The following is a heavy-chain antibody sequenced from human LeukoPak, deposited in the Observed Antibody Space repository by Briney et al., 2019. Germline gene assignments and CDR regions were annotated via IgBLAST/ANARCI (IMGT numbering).Heavy chain of an antibody. CDR1: GFTFSSYA. V-gene: IGHV3-23*01. CDR2: ISDTGATT. D-gene: IGHD2-8*01. J-gene: IGHJ4*02. CDR3: AKDTSIGRYCTNGVCSPFDY. Sequence: GGSLRLSCAGSGFTFSSYAMSWVRQAPGKGREWVSAISDTGATTYDADSVKGRFTISRDNSRSTLYLQMNSLRAEDTALYYCAKDTSIGRYCTNGVCSPFDYWGQGTLVTVSS.